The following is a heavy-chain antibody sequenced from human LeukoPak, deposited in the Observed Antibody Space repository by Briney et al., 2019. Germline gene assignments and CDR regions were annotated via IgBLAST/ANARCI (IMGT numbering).Heavy chain of an antibody. CDR3: ARDFSGDYYFDY. CDR2: ISYDGNDK. CDR1: GFTFSANG. V-gene: IGHV3-33*08. D-gene: IGHD7-27*01. Sequence: GRSLRLSCAASGFTFSANGMHWVRQAPGKGLEWVGMISYDGNDKYYGDSVKGRFTISRDDSKNTLYLQMNSLRADDTAVYYCARDFSGDYYFDYWGQGTLVTVSS. J-gene: IGHJ4*02.